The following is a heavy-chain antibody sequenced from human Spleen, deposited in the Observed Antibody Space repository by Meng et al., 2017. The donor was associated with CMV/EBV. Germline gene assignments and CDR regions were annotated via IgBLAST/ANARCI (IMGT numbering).Heavy chain of an antibody. CDR2: IYYSGST. CDR1: GDSLPSGDYY. Sequence: PGDSLPSGDYYWSWIRQPPGKGLEWIGYIYYSGSTYYNPSLRSRLTISVDTSRNEFSLSLNSVTAADTAVYYCARVVDWRYYWFDPWGQGSLVTVSS. D-gene: IGHD3/OR15-3a*01. J-gene: IGHJ5*02. CDR3: ARVVDWRYYWFDP. V-gene: IGHV4-30-4*08.